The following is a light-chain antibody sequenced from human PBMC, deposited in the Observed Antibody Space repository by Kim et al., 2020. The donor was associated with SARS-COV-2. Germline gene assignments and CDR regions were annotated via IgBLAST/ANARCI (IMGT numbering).Light chain of an antibody. J-gene: IGKJ2*02. CDR3: MQSTEYPRT. CDR2: RIS. CDR1: HSLVHGNGHTY. Sequence: DIVMTQTPLSLPVTLGQPASISGRSSHSLVHGNGHTYLSWLQQRPGQPPRLLIFRISNRFSGVPDRFSGSGAGTDFTLKISTVEEEDVGIYYCMQSTEYPRTFGQGTKLEI. V-gene: IGKV2-24*01.